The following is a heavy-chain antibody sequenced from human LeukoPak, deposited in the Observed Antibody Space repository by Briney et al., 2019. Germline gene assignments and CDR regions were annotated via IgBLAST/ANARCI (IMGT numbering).Heavy chain of an antibody. V-gene: IGHV3-21*01. CDR2: ISTTPSFT. D-gene: IGHD3-22*01. CDR1: GFTFSSYA. CDR3: ARDLSSGDY. Sequence: GGSLRLSCAASGFTFSSYAMNWVRQAPGKGLEWVSSISTTPSFTYYADSVKGRFTISRDNAKNSLFLQMNSLRVEDTAVYYCARDLSSGDYWGQGTLVTVSX. J-gene: IGHJ4*02.